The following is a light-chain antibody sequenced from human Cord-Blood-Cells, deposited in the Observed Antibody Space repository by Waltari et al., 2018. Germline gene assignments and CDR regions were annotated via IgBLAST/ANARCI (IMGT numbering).Light chain of an antibody. J-gene: IGKJ2*01. CDR2: WAS. CDR3: QQYDSTPYT. CDR1: QSVLYSSNNNHY. Sequence: DIVMTQSPDSLAVSLGERATINCKSSQSVLYSSNNNHYLALYQQKPGQPHKLPIYWASPRASGFPDRFSCSGSGTDVTLTISSLQAEDVAVYYCQQYDSTPYTFGQGTKLEIK. V-gene: IGKV4-1*01.